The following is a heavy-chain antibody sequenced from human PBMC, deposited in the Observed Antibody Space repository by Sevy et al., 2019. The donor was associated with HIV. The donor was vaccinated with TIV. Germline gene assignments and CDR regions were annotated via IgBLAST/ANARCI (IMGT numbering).Heavy chain of an antibody. V-gene: IGHV4-4*07. CDR1: GGSISSYY. D-gene: IGHD5-12*01. Sequence: SETLSLTCTVSGGSISSYYWSWIRQPAGKGLEWIGRIYTSGSTNYNPSLKSRITLSVDTSKNQFSLELSSVTAADTAVYYCARDKESSGYDSNYYYYYMDVWGKGTTVTVSS. CDR2: IYTSGST. J-gene: IGHJ6*03. CDR3: ARDKESSGYDSNYYYYYMDV.